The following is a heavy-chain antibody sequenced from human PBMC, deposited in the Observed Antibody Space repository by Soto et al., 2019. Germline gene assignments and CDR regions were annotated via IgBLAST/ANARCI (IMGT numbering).Heavy chain of an antibody. CDR3: TRVPRADSAGTGAQ. Sequence: DVHLVESGGDMVQPGESLRLSCVVSGFTFSTYWMHWVRQGPGQSPFWVSRIRVDGVVTTYADSVRGGFTISRDNAKNTLYLQMDNLRAADTAIYYCTRVPRADSAGTGAQWGQGTPGTVSS. D-gene: IGHD6-13*01. CDR1: GFTFSTYW. J-gene: IGHJ4*02. CDR2: IRVDGVVT. V-gene: IGHV3-74*01.